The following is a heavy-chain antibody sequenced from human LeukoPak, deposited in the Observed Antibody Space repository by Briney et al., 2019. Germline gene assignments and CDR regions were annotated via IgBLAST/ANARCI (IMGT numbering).Heavy chain of an antibody. V-gene: IGHV4-59*05. D-gene: IGHD1-26*01. J-gene: IGHJ3*02. CDR3: ARQGGSYSRLGAFDI. CDR2: IYYSGST. CDR1: GITFSTYT. Sequence: PGGSLRLTCVASGITFSTYTMNWVRQAPGKGLERIGGIYYSGSTYYNPSLKSRVTISVETSKNQFSLKLSSVTAADTAVYYCARQGGSYSRLGAFDIWGQGTMVTVSS.